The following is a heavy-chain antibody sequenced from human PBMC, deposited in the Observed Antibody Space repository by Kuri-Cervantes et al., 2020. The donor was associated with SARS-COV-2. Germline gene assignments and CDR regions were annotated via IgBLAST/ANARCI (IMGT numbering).Heavy chain of an antibody. Sequence: GGSLRLSCAASGFTVSSNYMSWVRQAPGKGLEWVSVIYSGGSTYYADSVKGRFTISRDNSKNSLYLQMNSLRDEDTAVYYCARAGYYRGMSWFDPWGQGTLVTVSS. D-gene: IGHD1-14*01. V-gene: IGHV3-53*01. CDR1: GFTVSSNY. CDR3: ARAGYYRGMSWFDP. CDR2: IYSGGST. J-gene: IGHJ5*02.